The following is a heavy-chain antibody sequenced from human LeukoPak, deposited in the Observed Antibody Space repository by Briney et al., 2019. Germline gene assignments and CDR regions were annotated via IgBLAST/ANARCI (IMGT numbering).Heavy chain of an antibody. J-gene: IGHJ5*02. CDR2: IHHSGST. D-gene: IGHD3-9*01. V-gene: IGHV4-34*01. Sequence: SETLSLTCAVCGGSFSGYYWSWIRQPSGKGLEWIGEIHHSGSTNYNPSLKSRVTISADTSKNQFSLKLSSVTAADTAVYYCARGNSYYDILTGYHNWFDPWGQGTLVTVSS. CDR1: GGSFSGYY. CDR3: ARGNSYYDILTGYHNWFDP.